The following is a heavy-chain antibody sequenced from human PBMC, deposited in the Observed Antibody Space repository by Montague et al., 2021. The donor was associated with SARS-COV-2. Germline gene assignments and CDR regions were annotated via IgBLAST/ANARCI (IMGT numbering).Heavy chain of an antibody. CDR1: GGSLNNYF. CDR3: ARVDSNGPGEY. CDR2: ISDSGST. V-gene: IGHV4-59*08. D-gene: IGHD3-22*01. J-gene: IGHJ4*02. Sequence: SETLSLTCTVSGGSLNNYFWSWIRQPPGKGLEWAGYISDSGSTNYNPSLQSRVTISVDTARNQFSLKLLSVTAADTAFYYCARVDSNGPGEYWGQGILVSVSS.